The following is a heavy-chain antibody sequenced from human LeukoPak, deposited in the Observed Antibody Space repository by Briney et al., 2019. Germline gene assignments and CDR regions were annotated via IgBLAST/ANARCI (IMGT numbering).Heavy chain of an antibody. CDR3: ARDPGDSSGYVFDY. Sequence: PGGSLRLSCAASGFTFSSYEMNWVRQAPGKGLEWVLYISSSGSTIYYADSVKGRFTISRDNAKNSLYLQMNSLRAEDTAVYYCARDPGDSSGYVFDYWGQGTLVTVSS. CDR2: ISSSGSTI. D-gene: IGHD3-22*01. CDR1: GFTFSSYE. J-gene: IGHJ4*02. V-gene: IGHV3-48*03.